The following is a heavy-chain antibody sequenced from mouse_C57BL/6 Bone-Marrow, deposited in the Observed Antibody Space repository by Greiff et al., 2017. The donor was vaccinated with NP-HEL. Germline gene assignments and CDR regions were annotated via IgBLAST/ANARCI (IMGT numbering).Heavy chain of an antibody. V-gene: IGHV1-64*01. CDR3: ARLDSSGAWFAY. Sequence: QVHVKQSGAELVKPGASVKLSCKASGYTFTSYWMHWVKQRPGQGREWIGMIHPNSGSTNYNEKFKSKATLTVDKSSSTAYMQLSSLTSEDSAVYYCARLDSSGAWFAYWGQGTLVTVSA. D-gene: IGHD3-2*02. J-gene: IGHJ3*01. CDR1: GYTFTSYW. CDR2: IHPNSGST.